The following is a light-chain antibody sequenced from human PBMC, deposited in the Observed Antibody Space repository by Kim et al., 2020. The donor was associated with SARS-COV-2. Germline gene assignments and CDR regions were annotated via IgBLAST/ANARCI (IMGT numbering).Light chain of an antibody. V-gene: IGKV3-11*01. CDR1: QSVSSY. CDR3: QQRSNWPRT. CDR2: DAY. J-gene: IGKJ2*01. Sequence: EIVLTQSPATLSFSPGERATLSCRASQSVSSYLAWYQQKPGQAPRLLIYDAYNRATGIPARFSGSGSGTDFTLTISSLEPEDFAVYFCQQRSNWPRTFGQGTKLEI.